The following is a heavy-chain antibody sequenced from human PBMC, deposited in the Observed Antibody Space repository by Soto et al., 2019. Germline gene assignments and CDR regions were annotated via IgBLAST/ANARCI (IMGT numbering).Heavy chain of an antibody. CDR3: ARRGWNTGGGRIDY. CDR1: GGTFSSYA. D-gene: IGHD1-1*01. J-gene: IGHJ4*02. Sequence: ASVKVSCKASGGTFSSYAISWVRQAPGQGLEWMGGIIPIFGTANYAQKFQGRVTITADKSTSTAYMELSSLRSEDTAVYYCARRGWNTGGGRIDYWGQGTLVTVSS. CDR2: IIPIFGTA. V-gene: IGHV1-69*06.